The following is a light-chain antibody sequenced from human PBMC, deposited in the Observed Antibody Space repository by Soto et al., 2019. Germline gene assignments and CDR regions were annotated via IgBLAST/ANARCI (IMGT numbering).Light chain of an antibody. CDR3: AALDDSLDAVV. CDR1: NSNIGTKP. CDR2: SND. Sequence: QSVLIQPPSASGTPGQRVTISCSGSNSNIGTKPVSWYQHLPGTAPKVLIYSNDQRPSGVPDRFSGSKSGTSASLAISGLQSEDETDYYCAALDDSLDAVVFGGGTKLTVL. J-gene: IGLJ2*01. V-gene: IGLV1-44*01.